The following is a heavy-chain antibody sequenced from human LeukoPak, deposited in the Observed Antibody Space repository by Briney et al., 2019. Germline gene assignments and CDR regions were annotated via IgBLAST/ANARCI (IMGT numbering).Heavy chain of an antibody. Sequence: ESLKISCKGSGYSFTSYWIGWVRQMPGKGLEWMGIIYPGDSDTRYSPSFQGQVTISADKSISTAYLQWSSLKASDTAMYYCARRGYIAAAGTRYYFDYWGQGTLVTVSS. CDR1: GYSFTSYW. CDR2: IYPGDSDT. D-gene: IGHD6-13*01. J-gene: IGHJ4*02. V-gene: IGHV5-51*01. CDR3: ARRGYIAAAGTRYYFDY.